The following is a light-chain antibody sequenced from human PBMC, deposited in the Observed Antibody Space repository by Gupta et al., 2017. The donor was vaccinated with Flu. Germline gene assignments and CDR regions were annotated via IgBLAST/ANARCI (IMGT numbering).Light chain of an antibody. V-gene: IGKV3-15*01. CDR1: QSISTS. J-gene: IGKJ1*01. CDR2: DAS. Sequence: EILITQSPATLSVSQGERATLSCRASQSISTSLAWYQQKPGQAPRLLIYDASTRGTGVPDRFRGSGSGTEFTLTISSLQSEDVAVYYCQQYGYWRTFGQGTKVEIK. CDR3: QQYGYWRT.